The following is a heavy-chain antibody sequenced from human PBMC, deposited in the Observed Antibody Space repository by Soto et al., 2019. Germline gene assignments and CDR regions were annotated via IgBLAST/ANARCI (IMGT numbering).Heavy chain of an antibody. Sequence: EVQLVESGGGLVQPGESLRLSCSASGFTLSDYWMTWVRQAPGKGLEWVANIRKDESKKSYLDSVRGRFTVSRDNARNLLYLQMDSLRAEDTALYYCARDVSPGSGPYYDAFDIWGQGTMVTVSS. D-gene: IGHD3-22*01. V-gene: IGHV3-7*05. CDR1: GFTLSDYW. CDR2: IRKDESKK. CDR3: ARDVSPGSGPYYDAFDI. J-gene: IGHJ3*02.